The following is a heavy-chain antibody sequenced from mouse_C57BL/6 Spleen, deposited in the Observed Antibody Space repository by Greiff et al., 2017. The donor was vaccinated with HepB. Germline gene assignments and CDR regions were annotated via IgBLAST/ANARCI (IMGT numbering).Heavy chain of an antibody. V-gene: IGHV2-5*01. CDR2: IWRGGST. CDR3: AKKGRTYYAMDY. Sequence: VKLMESGPGLVQPSQSLSITCTVSGFSLTSYGVHWVRQSPGKGLEWLGVIWRGGSTDYNAAFMSRLSITKDNSKSQVFFKMNSLQADDTAIYYCAKKGRTYYAMDYWGQGTSVTVSS. CDR1: GFSLTSYG. J-gene: IGHJ4*01.